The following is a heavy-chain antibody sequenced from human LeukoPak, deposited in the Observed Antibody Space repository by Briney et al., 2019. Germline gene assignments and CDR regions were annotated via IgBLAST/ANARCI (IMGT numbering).Heavy chain of an antibody. CDR1: GYTFTSDY. J-gene: IGHJ5*02. Sequence: ASVKVSCKASGYTFTSDYMNWVRQAPGQGLEWMGIVHSSGGVIKYAQEFQDRLTVTRDTSTSTIYMELSSLRSEDTAVYYCAGSSHQRNWFDPWGRGTLVIVSS. D-gene: IGHD1-26*01. CDR3: AGSSHQRNWFDP. V-gene: IGHV1-46*01. CDR2: VHSSGGVI.